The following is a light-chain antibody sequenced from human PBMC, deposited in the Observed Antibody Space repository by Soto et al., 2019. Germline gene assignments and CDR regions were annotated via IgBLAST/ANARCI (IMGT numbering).Light chain of an antibody. CDR1: QGISSW. Sequence: DIQMTQSPSALSASVGDRVTITCRGSQGISSWLAWYQQKPGKAPRLLIYKASSLASGVPSRFSGSGSGTVFTLTISSLQPEDVATYHCQQHTTFGQGTKVEI. V-gene: IGKV1-5*03. J-gene: IGKJ1*01. CDR2: KAS. CDR3: QQHTT.